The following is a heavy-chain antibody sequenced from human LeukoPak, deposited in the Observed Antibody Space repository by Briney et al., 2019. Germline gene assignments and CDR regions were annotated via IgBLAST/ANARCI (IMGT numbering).Heavy chain of an antibody. J-gene: IGHJ5*02. V-gene: IGHV3-23*01. D-gene: IGHD1-1*01. CDR3: TKDVGPGYDWFDP. CDR2: ISGGGENT. Sequence: GGSLRLSCAASGFTFSSYAMSWVRQAPGKGLEWVSTISGGGENTHYADSVKGRFTVSRDNSKNTMYLQMNNLRGDDTALYYCTKDVGPGYDWFDPWGQGTQVTVSS. CDR1: GFTFSSYA.